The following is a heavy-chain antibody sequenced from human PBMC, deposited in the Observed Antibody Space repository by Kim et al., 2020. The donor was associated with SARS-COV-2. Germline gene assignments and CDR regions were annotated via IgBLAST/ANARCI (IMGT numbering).Heavy chain of an antibody. V-gene: IGHV3-7*03. CDR2: IKEDGSEK. CDR1: GFTFTTSW. CDR3: ARDAGMVRQSRIYYYYYGMDV. D-gene: IGHD3-10*01. Sequence: GGSLRLSCAASGFTFTTSWMTWVRQAPGKGLEWVANIKEDGSEKYYVDSVRGRFTISRDNAKNSLYLQMNSLRAEDTALYYCARDAGMVRQSRIYYYYYGMDVWGQGTTVTVSS. J-gene: IGHJ6*02.